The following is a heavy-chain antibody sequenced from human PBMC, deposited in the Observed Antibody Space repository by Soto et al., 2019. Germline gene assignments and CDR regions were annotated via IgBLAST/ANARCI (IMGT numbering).Heavy chain of an antibody. Sequence: PSETLSLTCTVSGGSISSGDYYWSWIRQPPGKGLEWIGYIYYSGSTYYNPSLKSRVTISVDTSKNQFSLKLSSVTAADTAVYYCARDARYSYGSHHWFDPWGQGTLVTVSS. V-gene: IGHV4-30-4*01. CDR1: GGSISSGDYY. J-gene: IGHJ5*02. CDR2: IYYSGST. D-gene: IGHD5-18*01. CDR3: ARDARYSYGSHHWFDP.